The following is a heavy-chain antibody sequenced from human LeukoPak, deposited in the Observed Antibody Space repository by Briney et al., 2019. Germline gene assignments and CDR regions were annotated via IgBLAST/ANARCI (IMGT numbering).Heavy chain of an antibody. D-gene: IGHD2-2*01. J-gene: IGHJ6*03. CDR1: GFTFSSYA. V-gene: IGHV3-23*01. Sequence: GGSLRLSCAASGFTFSSYAMSWVRQAPGKGLEWDSAISGSGGSTYYADSVKGRFTISRDNSKNTLYLQTNSLRAEDTAVYYCAKDGGYCSSTSCYFSWDYYYYMDVWGKGTTVTVSS. CDR3: AKDGGYCSSTSCYFSWDYYYYMDV. CDR2: ISGSGGST.